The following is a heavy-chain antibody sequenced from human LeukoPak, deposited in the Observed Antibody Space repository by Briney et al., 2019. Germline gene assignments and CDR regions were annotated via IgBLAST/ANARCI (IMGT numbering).Heavy chain of an antibody. V-gene: IGHV3-21*01. Sequence: GGSLRLSCAASGFTFSSYSMNWVRQAPGKGLEWFSSISSSSSYIYYADSVKGRFTISRDNAKNSLYLQMNSLRAEDTAVYYCAREIGSDYGGRYFDLWGRGTLVTVSS. D-gene: IGHD4-17*01. CDR2: ISSSSSYI. CDR3: AREIGSDYGGRYFDL. CDR1: GFTFSSYS. J-gene: IGHJ2*01.